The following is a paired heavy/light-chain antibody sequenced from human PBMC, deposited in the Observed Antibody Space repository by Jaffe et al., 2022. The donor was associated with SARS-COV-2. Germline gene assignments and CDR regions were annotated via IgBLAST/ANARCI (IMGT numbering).Light chain of an antibody. V-gene: IGLV7-43*01. CDR2: GTS. CDR3: LLYYGGAYV. Sequence: QTVVTQETSLTVSPGGTVTLTCASSTGAVTSGHYPNWFQQKPGQAPRALIYGTSNKHSWTPARFSGSLLGGKAALTLSDVQPEDEAEYYCLLYYGGAYVFGTGTKITVL. J-gene: IGLJ1*01. CDR1: TGAVTSGHY.
Heavy chain of an antibody. Sequence: QVQLVESGGGVVQPGRSLRLSCAASGFIFSGYGMIWVRQAPGKGLEWVAVIAYDGRDKYYADSVKGRFTISRDNSKKMVYLQMNSLRAEDTAVYYCAKFFYHYYDTSGLDYWGQGTLVTVSP. D-gene: IGHD3-22*01. CDR1: GFIFSGYG. CDR3: AKFFYHYYDTSGLDY. V-gene: IGHV3-30*18. J-gene: IGHJ4*02. CDR2: IAYDGRDK.